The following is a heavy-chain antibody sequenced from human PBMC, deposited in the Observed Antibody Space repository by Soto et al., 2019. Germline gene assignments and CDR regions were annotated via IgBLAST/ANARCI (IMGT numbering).Heavy chain of an antibody. V-gene: IGHV3-7*01. CDR3: ARDPGIAAAGTVGYFDY. Sequence: WGSLRLSCSASGFTFSTYWMNWCRQAPGKGLEWVASMKQDGSEKQYVASVKGRFTISRDNAKNSLYLEMNSLRAEDTAVYYCARDPGIAAAGTVGYFDYWGQGTLVTVSS. J-gene: IGHJ4*02. CDR1: GFTFSTYW. CDR2: MKQDGSEK. D-gene: IGHD6-13*01.